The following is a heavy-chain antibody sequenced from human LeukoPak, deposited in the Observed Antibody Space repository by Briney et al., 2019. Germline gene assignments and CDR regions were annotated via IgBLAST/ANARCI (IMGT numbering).Heavy chain of an antibody. D-gene: IGHD3-16*02. V-gene: IGHV1-46*01. CDR2: INPSGGST. CDR1: GYTFTSYY. Sequence: GASVKVSCKASGYTFTSYYMHWVRQAPRQGLEWMGIINPSGGSTSYAQKFQGRVTMTRDTSTSTVYMELSSLRSEDTAVYYCARDHYDYVWGSYRYTLDYWGQGTLVTVSS. J-gene: IGHJ4*02. CDR3: ARDHYDYVWGSYRYTLDY.